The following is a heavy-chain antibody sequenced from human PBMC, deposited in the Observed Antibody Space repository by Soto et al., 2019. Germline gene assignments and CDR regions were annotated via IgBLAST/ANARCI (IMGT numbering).Heavy chain of an antibody. J-gene: IGHJ4*02. CDR2: IRNKPNGHTT. CDR1: GFTFSGHY. D-gene: IGHD2-21*02. Sequence: EVQLVESGGGLVQPGGSLRRSCEGSGFTFSGHYMDWVRQAPGKGLEWLGRIRNKPNGHTTAYAASVKGRLTISRDDSKNLVYLQMNSLTSEDTALYYCSTTVITAPLFEYWGQGTLVAVSS. CDR3: STTVITAPLFEY. V-gene: IGHV3-72*01.